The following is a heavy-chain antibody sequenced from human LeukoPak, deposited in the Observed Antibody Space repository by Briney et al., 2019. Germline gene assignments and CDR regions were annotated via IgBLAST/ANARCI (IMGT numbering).Heavy chain of an antibody. D-gene: IGHD5-18*01. Sequence: GASVKVSCKASGYTFTGYYMHWVRQAPGQGLEWMGRINPNSGGTNYAQKFQGRVTMTRDTSISTAYMELSRLRPDDTAVYYCARDLGSRIQLWLLGYWGQGTLVTVSS. CDR1: GYTFTGYY. J-gene: IGHJ4*02. CDR3: ARDLGSRIQLWLLGY. V-gene: IGHV1-2*06. CDR2: INPNSGGT.